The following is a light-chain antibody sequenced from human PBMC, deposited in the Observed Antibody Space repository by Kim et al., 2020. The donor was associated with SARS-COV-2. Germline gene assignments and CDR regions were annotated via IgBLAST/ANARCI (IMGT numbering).Light chain of an antibody. J-gene: IGKJ2*01. CDR3: QQYNKWMYT. CDR2: GAS. V-gene: IGKV3D-15*01. CDR1: QSGSSN. Sequence: SVPAGKRATRSCRASQSGSSNLAWYQKKPGQAPRLVIYGASTRAAGVPARFSGSVSGAEFTLTISNLQPEDCAVYYCQQYNKWMYTFGQGTKLEI.